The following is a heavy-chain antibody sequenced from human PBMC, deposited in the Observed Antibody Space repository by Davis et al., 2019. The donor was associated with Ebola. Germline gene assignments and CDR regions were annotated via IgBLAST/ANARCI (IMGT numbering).Heavy chain of an antibody. D-gene: IGHD3-10*01. CDR1: GGSFSGYY. V-gene: IGHV4-59*01. J-gene: IGHJ5*02. CDR3: ARGRHGENWFDP. CDR2: IYYSGST. Sequence: SETLSLTCAAYGGSFSGYYWSWTGQPPGKGLEWNGYIYYSGSTNYNPSLKSRVTISVDTSKNQFSLKLSSVTASDTAVYYCARGRHGENWFDPWGQGTLVTVSS.